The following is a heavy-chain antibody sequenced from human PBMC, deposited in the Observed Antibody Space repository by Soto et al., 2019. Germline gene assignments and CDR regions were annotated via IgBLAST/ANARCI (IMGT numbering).Heavy chain of an antibody. J-gene: IGHJ6*03. Sequence: QVPLQQWGAGLLKPSETLSFTCAVYGGSFSGYYWSWIRQPPGKGLEWIGEINHSGSANYNPSLKSRVTVSVDTSKNQFSLRLSSVTAADTAVYYCARGGGYYYMDVWGKGATVTVSS. CDR3: ARGGGYYYMDV. CDR1: GGSFSGYY. CDR2: INHSGSA. V-gene: IGHV4-34*01.